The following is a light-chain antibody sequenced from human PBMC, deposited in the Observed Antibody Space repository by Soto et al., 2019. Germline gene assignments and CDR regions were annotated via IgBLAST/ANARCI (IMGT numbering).Light chain of an antibody. CDR1: TSDIGANNF. CDR3: NAYTNTGDRV. J-gene: IGLJ1*01. CDR2: EVS. Sequence: QSVLTQPASVSGSPGQSITISCAGTTSDIGANNFVSWYQQRPGKAPKVIIYEVSNRPAGVSYRFSGSKSGSTASLTISGLQVEDEALYSCNAYTNTGDRVFGTVTKLTVL. V-gene: IGLV2-14*01.